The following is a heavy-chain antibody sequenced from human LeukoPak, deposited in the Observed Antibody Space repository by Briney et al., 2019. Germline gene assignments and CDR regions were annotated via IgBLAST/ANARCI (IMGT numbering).Heavy chain of an antibody. J-gene: IGHJ3*02. Sequence: GESLKISCQGPGYTFRSFWIGWVRQMPGKGLEWMGVIYPGDSDTRYSPSFQGQVTISADKSISTAYLQWSSLKASGTAMYYCARRQSSSWYDADDAFDIWGQGTMVTVSS. D-gene: IGHD6-13*01. CDR2: IYPGDSDT. V-gene: IGHV5-51*01. CDR1: GYTFRSFW. CDR3: ARRQSSSWYDADDAFDI.